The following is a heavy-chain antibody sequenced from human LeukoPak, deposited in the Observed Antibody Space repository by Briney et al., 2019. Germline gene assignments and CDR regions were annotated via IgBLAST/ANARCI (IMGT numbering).Heavy chain of an antibody. CDR1: GGSISSYY. J-gene: IGHJ4*02. Sequence: PSETLSLTCTVSGGSISSYYWSWIRQPPGKGLEWIGYIYYSGSTNYNPSLKSRVTISVDTSKNQFSLKLSSVTAADTALYYCARSVGVVVPAASLGFDYWGQGTLATVSS. V-gene: IGHV4-59*12. CDR3: ARSVGVVVPAASLGFDY. CDR2: IYYSGST. D-gene: IGHD2-2*01.